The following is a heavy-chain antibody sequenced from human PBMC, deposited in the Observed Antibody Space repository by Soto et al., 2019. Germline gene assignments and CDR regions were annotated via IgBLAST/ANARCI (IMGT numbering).Heavy chain of an antibody. CDR3: AKVGCSGGSCYNY. CDR2: ISYDGSSK. Sequence: GGSLRLSCAASGFTFSSYNMHWVRQAPCKGLEWVAVISYDGSSKFYADSVKGRFTISRDNSKNTMFLQMNSLRTEDTAVYYCAKVGCSGGSCYNYWGQGTLVTVS. V-gene: IGHV3-30*18. J-gene: IGHJ4*02. D-gene: IGHD2-15*01. CDR1: GFTFSSYN.